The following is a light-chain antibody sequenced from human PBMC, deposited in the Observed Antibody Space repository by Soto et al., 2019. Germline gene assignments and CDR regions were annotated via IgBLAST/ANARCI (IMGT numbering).Light chain of an antibody. Sequence: QTVVTQETSMSVSPGGTVTLNCGTSTGAVTSGHYTYWFQQKTGQAPRTLIYDTSNKQSWTPARFSGSLLGGKAALTLSGAQTEDEADYYCLLPYSDAWVFGGGTKLTVL. V-gene: IGLV7-46*01. J-gene: IGLJ3*02. CDR1: TGAVTSGHY. CDR3: LLPYSDAWV. CDR2: DTS.